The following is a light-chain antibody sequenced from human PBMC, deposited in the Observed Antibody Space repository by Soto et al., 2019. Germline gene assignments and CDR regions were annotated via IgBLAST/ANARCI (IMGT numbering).Light chain of an antibody. CDR3: QQGTDWPPGT. CDR1: QGVTSN. CDR2: GAS. Sequence: LTQSPSFLSASVGDRVSITCRASQGVTSNLAWYQQTPGQAPRLLIYGASTRATGIPARFSGSGSGTDFTLTISSLEPGDFALYYCQQGTDWPPGTFGQGTKVDI. V-gene: IGKV3-11*01. J-gene: IGKJ1*01.